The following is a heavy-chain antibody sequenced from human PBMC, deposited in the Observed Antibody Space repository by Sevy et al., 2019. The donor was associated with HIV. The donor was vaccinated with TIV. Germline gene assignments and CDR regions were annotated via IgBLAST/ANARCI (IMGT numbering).Heavy chain of an antibody. V-gene: IGHV3-30*18. D-gene: IGHD3-9*01. CDR2: ISYDGISK. CDR3: AKDFTGFYGMDV. CDR1: GLSVTNNG. J-gene: IGHJ6*02. Sequence: GGSLRLSCEVSGLSVTNNGMHWVRQAPGKGLEWVAVISYDGISKYYADSVKGRFIISRDRSKNTLYLQMNILRIEDTAVYYCAKDFTGFYGMDVWGQGTTVTVSS.